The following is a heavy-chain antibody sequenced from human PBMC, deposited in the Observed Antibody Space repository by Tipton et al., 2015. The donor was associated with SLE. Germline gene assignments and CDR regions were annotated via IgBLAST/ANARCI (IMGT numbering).Heavy chain of an antibody. V-gene: IGHV4-39*07. CDR2: IYYSGST. CDR1: GGSISSSSYY. J-gene: IGHJ3*02. Sequence: TLSLTCTVSGGSISSSSYYWGWIRQPPGKGLEWIGSIYYSGSTYYNPSLKSRVTISVDTSKNQFSLKLSSVTAADTAVYYCARENGPYDAFDIWGQGTMVTVSS. CDR3: ARENGPYDAFDI.